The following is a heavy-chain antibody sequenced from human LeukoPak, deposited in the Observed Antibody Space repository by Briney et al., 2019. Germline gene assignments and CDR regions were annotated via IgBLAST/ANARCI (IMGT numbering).Heavy chain of an antibody. J-gene: IGHJ5*02. CDR3: ARGPYSSSWSNRFDP. Sequence: SGSLSLTCAVSGGSISSSNWWNWVRQPPGKGLEWIGEIYHSGSTNYNPSLKSRVTISVDKSKNQFSLKLSSVTAADTAVYYCARGPYSSSWSNRFDPWGQATLVTVRS. CDR2: IYHSGST. V-gene: IGHV4-4*02. D-gene: IGHD6-13*01. CDR1: GGSISSSNW.